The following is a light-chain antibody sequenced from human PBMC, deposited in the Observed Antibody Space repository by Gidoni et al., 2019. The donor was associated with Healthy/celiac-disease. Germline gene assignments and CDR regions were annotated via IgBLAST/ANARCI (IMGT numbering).Light chain of an antibody. CDR3: QVWDSSSDHWV. CDR2: YDS. CDR1: NIGSKS. J-gene: IGLJ3*02. Sequence: SYVLTQPPSVSVAPGKTARITCGGNNIGSKSVHWYQQKQGQAPVLGIYYDSDRPSGIPERFSGSNSGNTATLTISRVEAGDEADYYCQVWDSSSDHWVFGGGTKLTVL. V-gene: IGLV3-21*04.